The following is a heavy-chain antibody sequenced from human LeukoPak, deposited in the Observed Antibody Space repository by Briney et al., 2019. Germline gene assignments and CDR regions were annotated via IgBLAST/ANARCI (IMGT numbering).Heavy chain of an antibody. D-gene: IGHD6-19*01. V-gene: IGHV3-30*18. Sequence: GGSLRLSCAASGFTFSSYGMHWVRQAPGKGLEGVAAISYDGSNKNYADSVKGRLTISRDNSKNTLYLQMNSLRAEDTAVYYCAKRSESSAWLFDYWGQGTLVTVSS. CDR3: AKRSESSAWLFDY. J-gene: IGHJ4*02. CDR1: GFTFSSYG. CDR2: ISYDGSNK.